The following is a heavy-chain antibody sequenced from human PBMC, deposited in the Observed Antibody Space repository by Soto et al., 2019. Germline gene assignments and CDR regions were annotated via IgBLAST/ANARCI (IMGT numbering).Heavy chain of an antibody. J-gene: IGHJ4*02. CDR3: ASAESGYSSLLFDY. D-gene: IGHD6-19*01. CDR1: GGSISSYY. Sequence: SETLSLTCTVSGGSISSYYWSWIRQPPGKGLEWIGYIYYSGSTNYNPSLKSRVTISVDTSKNQFSLKLSSVTAADTAVYYCASAESGYSSLLFDYWGQGTLVTVSS. CDR2: IYYSGST. V-gene: IGHV4-59*01.